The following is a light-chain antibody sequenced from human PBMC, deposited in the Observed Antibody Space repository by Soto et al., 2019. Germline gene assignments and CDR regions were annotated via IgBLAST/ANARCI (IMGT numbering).Light chain of an antibody. CDR2: EVS. Sequence: QSALTQPPSASGSPGQSVTISCTGTSSDVGGYNYVSWYQQYPGKAPKLMIYEVSKRPSGVPDRFSGSKPGNTASLTVSGLQAEDEADYYCSSHAGSKNYVFGTGTKSPS. J-gene: IGLJ1*01. CDR3: SSHAGSKNYV. V-gene: IGLV2-8*01. CDR1: SSDVGGYNY.